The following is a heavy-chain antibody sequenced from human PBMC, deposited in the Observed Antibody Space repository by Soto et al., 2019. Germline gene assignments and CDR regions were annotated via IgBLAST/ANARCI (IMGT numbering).Heavy chain of an antibody. CDR3: ARAKDRSWYYYDSSGYSFDY. D-gene: IGHD3-22*01. CDR1: GFTFDDYA. Sequence: EVQLVESGGGLVQPGRSLRLSCAASGFTFDDYAMHWVRQAPGKGLEWVSVIYSGGSTYYADSVKGRFTISRDNSKNTLYLQMNSLRAEDTAVYYCARAKDRSWYYYDSSGYSFDYWGQGTLVTVSS. J-gene: IGHJ4*02. CDR2: IYSGGST. V-gene: IGHV3-66*01.